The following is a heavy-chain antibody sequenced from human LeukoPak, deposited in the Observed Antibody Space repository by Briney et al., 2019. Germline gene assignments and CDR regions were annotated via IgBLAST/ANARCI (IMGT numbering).Heavy chain of an antibody. Sequence: PGGSLRLSCAASGFTFSSYAMHWVRQAPGKGLEWVSGISWNSGSIGYADSVKGRFTISRDNAKNSLYLQMNSLRAEDTALYYCAKAPTYYDILTAFDYWGQGTLVTVSS. D-gene: IGHD3-9*01. CDR3: AKAPTYYDILTAFDY. V-gene: IGHV3-9*01. CDR1: GFTFSSYA. J-gene: IGHJ4*02. CDR2: ISWNSGSI.